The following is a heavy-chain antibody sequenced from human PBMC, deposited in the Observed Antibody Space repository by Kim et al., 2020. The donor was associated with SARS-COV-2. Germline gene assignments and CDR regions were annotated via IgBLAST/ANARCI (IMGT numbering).Heavy chain of an antibody. CDR2: ISWNSGSI. CDR1: GFTFDDYA. V-gene: IGHV3-9*01. D-gene: IGHD5-12*01. Sequence: GGSLRLSCAASGFTFDDYAMHWVRQAPGKGLEWVSGISWNSGSIGYADSVKGRFTISRDNAKNSLYLQMNSLRAEDTALYYCAKDLDIVATTEDDYWGQGTLVTVSS. CDR3: AKDLDIVATTEDDY. J-gene: IGHJ4*02.